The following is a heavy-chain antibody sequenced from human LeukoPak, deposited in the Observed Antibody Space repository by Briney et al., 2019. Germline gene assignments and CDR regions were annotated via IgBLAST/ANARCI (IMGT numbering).Heavy chain of an antibody. CDR1: GGSISNYY. V-gene: IGHV4-4*07. J-gene: IGHJ4*02. CDR3: ARPSGITIFGVVSQFDY. D-gene: IGHD3-3*01. CDR2: ISASGNT. Sequence: PSETLSLTCTVSGGSISNYYWSWIRQPAGKGLEWIGRISASGNTNHNPSLKSRVTISVDTSKNQFSLKLSSVTAADTAVYYCARPSGITIFGVVSQFDYWGQGTLVTVSS.